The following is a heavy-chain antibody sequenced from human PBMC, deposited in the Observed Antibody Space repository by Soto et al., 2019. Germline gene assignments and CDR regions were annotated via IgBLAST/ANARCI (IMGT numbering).Heavy chain of an antibody. J-gene: IGHJ4*02. Sequence: TLSLTWTVSGVSISSGGYYWIWIRQHPGKGLEWIGYIYYSGSTYYNPSLKSRVTISVDTSKNQFSLKLSSVTAADTAVYYCARVVVSGLYCSGGSCYAGPYGRYFDEWGQGTLVTVSS. CDR2: IYYSGST. CDR1: GVSISSGGYY. D-gene: IGHD2-15*01. CDR3: ARVVVSGLYCSGGSCYAGPYGRYFDE. V-gene: IGHV4-31*02.